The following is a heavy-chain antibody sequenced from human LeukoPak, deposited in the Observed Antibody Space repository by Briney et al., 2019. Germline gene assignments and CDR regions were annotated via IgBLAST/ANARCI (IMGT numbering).Heavy chain of an antibody. CDR3: ARGYGEVYCSAVSCRWYDY. Sequence: GGSLRLSCAASGFTFSNYWMTWVRQAPGNGLEWVANIKQGGNEKYYVDSVKGRFTISRDNAKNSLHLQMNSLRSEDTAVYYCARGYGEVYCSAVSCRWYDYWGQGTLVTVSS. V-gene: IGHV3-7*04. CDR1: GFTFSNYW. CDR2: IKQGGNEK. D-gene: IGHD2-15*01. J-gene: IGHJ4*02.